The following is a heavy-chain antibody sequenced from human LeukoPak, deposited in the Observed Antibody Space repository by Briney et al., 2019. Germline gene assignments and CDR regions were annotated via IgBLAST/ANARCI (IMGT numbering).Heavy chain of an antibody. Sequence: SETLSLTCSVSGGSISSSSYYWGWIRQPPGKGLEWIGSIYYSGSTYYNPSLKSRVTISVDTSKNQFSLKLSSVTAADTAVYYCARRPLGYCSSTSCYQDYYYYMDVWGKGTTVTVSS. J-gene: IGHJ6*03. V-gene: IGHV4-39*01. CDR2: IYYSGST. CDR1: GGSISSSSYY. D-gene: IGHD2-2*01. CDR3: ARRPLGYCSSTSCYQDYYYYMDV.